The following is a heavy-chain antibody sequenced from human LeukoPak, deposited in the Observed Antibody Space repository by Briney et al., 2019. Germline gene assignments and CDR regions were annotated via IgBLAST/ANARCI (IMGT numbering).Heavy chain of an antibody. Sequence: GGSLRPSCAASGFTFSSYWMHWVRQAPGKGLVWVSRINSDGSSTSYADSVKGRFTISRDNAKNTLYLQMNSLRVEDTAVYYCARGGSSWSAFDIWGQGTMVTVSS. CDR1: GFTFSSYW. V-gene: IGHV3-74*01. D-gene: IGHD6-13*01. J-gene: IGHJ3*02. CDR2: INSDGSST. CDR3: ARGGSSWSAFDI.